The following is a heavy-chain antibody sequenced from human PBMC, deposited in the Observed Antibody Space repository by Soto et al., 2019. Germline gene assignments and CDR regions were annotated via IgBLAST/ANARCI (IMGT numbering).Heavy chain of an antibody. Sequence: ASVKVSCKESGFTFASYHIHWVRQAPGEGLEWVGGIVSMSRTADYAQKFQSRGTITADESARTSYLELRSLKSQATAVYYCVRDCVAKISSSWGQVNLDSDSS. V-gene: IGHV1-69*13. CDR1: GFTFASYH. CDR3: VRDCVAKISSS. D-gene: IGHD6-13*01. CDR2: IVSMSRTA. J-gene: IGHJ4*02.